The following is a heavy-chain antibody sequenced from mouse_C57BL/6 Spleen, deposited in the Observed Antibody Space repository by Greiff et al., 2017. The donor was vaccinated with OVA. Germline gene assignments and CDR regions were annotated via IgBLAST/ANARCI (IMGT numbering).Heavy chain of an antibody. CDR2: INPNNGGT. Sequence: VQLQQSGPELVKPGASVKISCKASGYTFTDYYMNWVKQSHGKSLEWIGDINPNNGGTSYNQKFKGKATLTVDKSSSTAYMELRSLTSEDSAVYYCARTPDGYYETYWGQGTLVTVSA. CDR1: GYTFTDYY. J-gene: IGHJ3*01. V-gene: IGHV1-26*01. D-gene: IGHD2-3*01. CDR3: ARTPDGYYETY.